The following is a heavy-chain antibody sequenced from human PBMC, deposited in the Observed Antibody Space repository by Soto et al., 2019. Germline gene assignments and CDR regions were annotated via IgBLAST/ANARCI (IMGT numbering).Heavy chain of an antibody. CDR2: ISSSSSYI. D-gene: IGHD5-12*01. CDR3: ARDTEISNIVAYYYYYMDV. J-gene: IGHJ6*03. V-gene: IGHV3-21*01. CDR1: GFTFSSYS. Sequence: EVQLVESGGGLVKPGGSLRLSCAASGFTFSSYSMNWVRQAPGKGLECVSSISSSSSYIYYADSVKGRFTISRDNAKNSMYLQMNSLRAEDTAVYYCARDTEISNIVAYYYYYMDVWGKGTTVTVSS.